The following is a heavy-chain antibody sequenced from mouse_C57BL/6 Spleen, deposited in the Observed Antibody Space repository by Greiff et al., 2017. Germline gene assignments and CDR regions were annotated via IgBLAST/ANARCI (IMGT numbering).Heavy chain of an antibody. CDR2: ISSGGSYT. CDR3: ARQLDWYFDG. V-gene: IGHV5-6*01. Sequence: VQLKESGGDLVKPGGSLKLSCAASGFTFSSYGMSWVRQTPDKKLEWVATISSGGSYTYYPDSVKGRFTIARDTAKNTLYLQMSSLKSEDTAMYYCARQLDWYFDGWGTGTTVTVAS. CDR1: GFTFSSYG. J-gene: IGHJ1*03.